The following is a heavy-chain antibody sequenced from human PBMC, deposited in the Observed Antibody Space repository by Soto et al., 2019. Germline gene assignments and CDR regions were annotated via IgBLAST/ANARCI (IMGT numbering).Heavy chain of an antibody. V-gene: IGHV1-18*01. CDR3: ARYHSREREYYFDH. Sequence: QVQLVQSGADVKQPGASVKVSCEASGYTFSNYGISWLRQAPGQGLEWMGWISGYTGNKDYAQKFQARVTMTIDTSTSTTYMELGNLRPDDTAVYYCARYHSREREYYFDHWGQGTLVTVSS. CDR1: GYTFSNYG. CDR2: ISGYTGNK. D-gene: IGHD1-1*01. J-gene: IGHJ4*02.